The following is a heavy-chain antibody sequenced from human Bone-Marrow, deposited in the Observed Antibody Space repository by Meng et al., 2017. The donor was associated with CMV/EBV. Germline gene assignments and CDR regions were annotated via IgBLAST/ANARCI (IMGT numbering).Heavy chain of an antibody. CDR1: GFSFVNYG. D-gene: IGHD4-23*01. J-gene: IGHJ6*01. V-gene: IGHV3-33*01. CDR2: IWSDGSNT. Sequence: GESLKISCATSGFSFVNYGIHWVRQAPGKGLEWVAVIWSDGSNTYYADSVKGRFTISRDNSKNTVYLQMNSLRAEDTALYYCARDWSGGNSGFLAFWGPGNPVTGAS. CDR3: ARDWSGGNSGFLAF.